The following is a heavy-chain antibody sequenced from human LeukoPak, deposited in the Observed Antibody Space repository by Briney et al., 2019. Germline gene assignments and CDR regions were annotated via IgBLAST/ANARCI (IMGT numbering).Heavy chain of an antibody. V-gene: IGHV3-73*01. D-gene: IGHD6-13*01. Sequence: GGSLRLSCAASGFTFSGSAMHWVRQASGKGLEWVGRIRSKANSYATAYAASVKGRFTISRDDSKNTAYLQMNSLKTEDTAVYYCARAFLIAAAGTFWFDPWGQGTLVTVSS. CDR2: IRSKANSYAT. CDR1: GFTFSGSA. J-gene: IGHJ5*02. CDR3: ARAFLIAAAGTFWFDP.